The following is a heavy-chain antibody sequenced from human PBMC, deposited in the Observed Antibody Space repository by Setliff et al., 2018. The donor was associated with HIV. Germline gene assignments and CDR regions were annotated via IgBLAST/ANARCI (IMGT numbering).Heavy chain of an antibody. D-gene: IGHD2-2*01. J-gene: IGHJ1*01. CDR3: ARGESTTWDLAEYFQH. V-gene: IGHV4-31*03. Sequence: SETLSLTCTVSGVSVSSGGYYWSWIRQHTGKGLEWIGYVYYTGTSYFNPSLKSRITISVYTSKNHFSLKLGFVTAADTAVYYCARGESTTWDLAEYFQHWGHGTLVTVSS. CDR2: VYYTGTS. CDR1: GVSVSSGGYY.